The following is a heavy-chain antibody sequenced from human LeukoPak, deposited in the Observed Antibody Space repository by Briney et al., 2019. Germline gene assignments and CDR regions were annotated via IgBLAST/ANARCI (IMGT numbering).Heavy chain of an antibody. V-gene: IGHV1-69*13. Sequence: SVKVSCKASGGTFSSYAISWVRQAPGQGLEWMGGIIPIFGTANYAQKFQGRVTITADESTSTAYMELSSLRSEDTAVYYCARFYGDYDYYYGMDVWGQGTTVTVSS. J-gene: IGHJ6*02. CDR3: ARFYGDYDYYYGMDV. CDR1: GGTFSSYA. D-gene: IGHD4-17*01. CDR2: IIPIFGTA.